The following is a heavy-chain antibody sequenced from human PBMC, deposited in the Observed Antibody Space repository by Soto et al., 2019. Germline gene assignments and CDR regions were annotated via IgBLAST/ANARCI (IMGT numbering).Heavy chain of an antibody. V-gene: IGHV3-23*01. J-gene: IGHJ6*03. CDR1: GFTFSSYA. Sequence: GGSLRLSCAASGFTFSSYAMSWVRQAPGKGLEWVSAISCSGGSTYYADSVKGRFTISRDNSKNTLYLQMNSLRAEDTAVYYCAKDVGHIAAPSDYYYYYYMDVWGKGTTVTVSS. CDR2: ISCSGGST. CDR3: AKDVGHIAAPSDYYYYYYMDV. D-gene: IGHD6-6*01.